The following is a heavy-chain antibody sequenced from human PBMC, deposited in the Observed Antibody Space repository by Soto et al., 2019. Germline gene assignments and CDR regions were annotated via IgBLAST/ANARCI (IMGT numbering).Heavy chain of an antibody. V-gene: IGHV4-39*01. CDR3: AVKEGGIYGDEDYYYHYMDV. D-gene: IGHD4-17*01. CDR1: GGSISSSSYY. J-gene: IGHJ6*03. CDR2: IYYSGST. Sequence: SETLSLTCTVSGGSISSSSYYWGWIRQPPGKGLEWIGSIYYSGSTYYNPSLKSRVTISVDTSKNQFSLKLSSVTAADTAVYYCAVKEGGIYGDEDYYYHYMDVWGKGTTVTV.